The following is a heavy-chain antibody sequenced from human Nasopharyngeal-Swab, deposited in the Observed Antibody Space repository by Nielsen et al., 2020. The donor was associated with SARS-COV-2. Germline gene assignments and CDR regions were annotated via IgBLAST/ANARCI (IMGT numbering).Heavy chain of an antibody. Sequence: WIRQPPGKGLEWVSAISGSGGSTYYADSVKGRFTISRDNSKNTLYLQMNSLRAEDTAVYHCAKVLQWERDAFDIWGQGTMVTVSS. CDR2: ISGSGGST. CDR3: AKVLQWERDAFDI. J-gene: IGHJ3*02. V-gene: IGHV3-23*01. D-gene: IGHD1-26*01.